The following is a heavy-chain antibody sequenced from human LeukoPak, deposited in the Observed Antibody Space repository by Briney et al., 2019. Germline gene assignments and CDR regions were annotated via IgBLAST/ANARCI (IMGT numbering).Heavy chain of an antibody. J-gene: IGHJ4*02. CDR3: ARDYVSDSSGYYDY. D-gene: IGHD3-22*01. CDR2: ISSSSSYI. V-gene: IGHV3-21*01. CDR1: GFTFSSYA. Sequence: GGSLRLSCAASGFTFSSYAMSWVRQAPGKGLEWVSSISSSSSYIYYADSVKGRFTISRDNAKNSLYLQMNSLRAEDTAVYYCARDYVSDSSGYYDYWGQGTLVTVSS.